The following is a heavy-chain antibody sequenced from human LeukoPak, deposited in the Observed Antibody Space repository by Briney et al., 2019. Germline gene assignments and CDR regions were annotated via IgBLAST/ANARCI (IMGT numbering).Heavy chain of an antibody. J-gene: IGHJ4*02. D-gene: IGHD3-22*01. CDR1: GFTFNSFG. CDR3: ARDPAYYDSSGLTDY. CDR2: IYYDGSNN. Sequence: PGRSLRLSCAASGFTFNSFGIHWVRQAPGKGLEWVAVIYYDGSNNFYSDSVKGRFTISRDNSKNTVFLQMSSLRAEDTAVYYCARDPAYYDSSGLTDYWGQGTLVTVSS. V-gene: IGHV3-30*12.